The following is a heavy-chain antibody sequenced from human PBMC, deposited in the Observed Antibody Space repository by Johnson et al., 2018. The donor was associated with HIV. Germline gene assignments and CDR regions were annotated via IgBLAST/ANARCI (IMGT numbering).Heavy chain of an antibody. CDR1: GFTFSSYG. CDR2: IWYDGSNK. J-gene: IGHJ3*02. D-gene: IGHD6-13*01. CDR3: AYPWGCSSWSNDAFDS. V-gene: IGHV3-33*01. Sequence: QVQLVESGGGVVQPGRSLRLSCAASGFTFSSYGMHWVRQAPGKGLEWVAVIWYDGSNKYYADSVKGRFTISRDNSKNTLYLQMNSLRAEDTAVYYCAYPWGCSSWSNDAFDSWGQGTMVTVAS.